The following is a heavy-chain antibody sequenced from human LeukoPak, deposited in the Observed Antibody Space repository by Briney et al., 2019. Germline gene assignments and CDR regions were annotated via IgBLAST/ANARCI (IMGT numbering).Heavy chain of an antibody. J-gene: IGHJ6*02. D-gene: IGHD3-22*01. V-gene: IGHV3-30*18. CDR1: GFTFSSYG. Sequence: GGSLRLFCAASGFTFSSYGMHWVRQAPGKGLEWVAVISYDGSNKYYADSVKGRFTISRDNSKNTLYLQMNSLRAEDTAVYYCAKGTMIENYYYYGMDVWGQGTTVTVSS. CDR3: AKGTMIENYYYYGMDV. CDR2: ISYDGSNK.